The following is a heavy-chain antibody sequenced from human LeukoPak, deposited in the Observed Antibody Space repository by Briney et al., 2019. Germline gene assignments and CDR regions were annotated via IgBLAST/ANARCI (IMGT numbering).Heavy chain of an antibody. D-gene: IGHD2-15*01. CDR3: AKDENPGWAALDY. V-gene: IGHV4-34*01. CDR2: INHSGGT. CDR1: NGSFSGYY. J-gene: IGHJ4*02. Sequence: SETLSLTCAVYNGSFSGYYWSWIRQSPGKGLEWIGEINHSGGTNYNPSLKSRLTISVDTSKNQFSLKLSSVTAADTAVYYCAKDENPGWAALDYWGQGTLVTVSS.